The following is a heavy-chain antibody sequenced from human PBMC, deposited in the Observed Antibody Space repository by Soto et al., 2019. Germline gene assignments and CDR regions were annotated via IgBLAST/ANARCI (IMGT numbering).Heavy chain of an antibody. D-gene: IGHD6-6*01. V-gene: IGHV3-21*01. CDR3: ARDTPYHMYREAPDVEQLVPSLDY. Sequence: GGSLRLSCAASGFTFSSYSMNWVRQAPGKGLEWVSSISSSSSYIYYADSVKGRFTISRDNAKNSLYLQMNSLRAEDTAVYYCARDTPYHMYREAPDVEQLVPSLDYGGKGPLVTVP. CDR1: GFTFSSYS. J-gene: IGHJ4*02. CDR2: ISSSSSYI.